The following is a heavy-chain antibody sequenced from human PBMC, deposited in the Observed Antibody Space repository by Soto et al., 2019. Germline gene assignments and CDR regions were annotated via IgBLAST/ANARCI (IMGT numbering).Heavy chain of an antibody. CDR3: ARDGYSGRSDGFDI. J-gene: IGHJ3*02. CDR2: ISYDGNSE. Sequence: QMQLVESGGGVVQPGGSLRVSCAASGFIFGAYTMHWVRQAPGKGLEWVAVISYDGNSERYTDPVKGRFIVSRDNSKSTMYLEMNSLRADDTSVYYCARDGYSGRSDGFDIWGQGTMVNVSS. D-gene: IGHD1-26*01. CDR1: GFIFGAYT. V-gene: IGHV3-30*14.